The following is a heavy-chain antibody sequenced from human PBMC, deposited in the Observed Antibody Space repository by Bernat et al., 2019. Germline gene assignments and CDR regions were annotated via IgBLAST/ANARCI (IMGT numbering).Heavy chain of an antibody. Sequence: QVQLVESGGGVVQPGRSLRLSCAASGFTFSSYGMHWVRQAPGKGLEWVAVISYDGSIKYYVDSVKGRFTISRDNSQNTLDLQMNSLGAEDTAVYYCAKGLDYYVAGSSYNRVFDPWGQGTLVTVSS. CDR2: ISYDGSIK. V-gene: IGHV3-30*18. D-gene: IGHD3-10*01. CDR3: AKGLDYYVAGSSYNRVFDP. CDR1: GFTFSSYG. J-gene: IGHJ5*02.